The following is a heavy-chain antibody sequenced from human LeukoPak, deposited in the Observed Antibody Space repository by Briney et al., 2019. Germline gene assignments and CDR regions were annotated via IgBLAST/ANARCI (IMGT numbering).Heavy chain of an antibody. J-gene: IGHJ3*02. CDR2: IKQDGSEK. D-gene: IGHD1-26*01. CDR1: GFTFSSYW. CDR3: ASGRPHNDAFDI. V-gene: IGHV3-7*01. Sequence: GGSLRLSCAASGFTFSSYWMSWVRQAPGKGLEWVANIKQDGSEKYYGDSVKGRFTISRDNAKNSLYLQMNSLRAEDTAVYYCASGRPHNDAFDIWGQGTMVTVSS.